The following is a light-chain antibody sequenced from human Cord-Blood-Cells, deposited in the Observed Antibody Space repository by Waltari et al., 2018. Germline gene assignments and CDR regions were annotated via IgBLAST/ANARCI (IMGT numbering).Light chain of an antibody. J-gene: IGKJ2*01. CDR3: QQYGSSPPYT. V-gene: IGKV3-20*01. CDR1: QSVSSSY. CDR2: GAS. Sequence: EIVLTQSPGTLSLSPGERATLSCRPSQSVSSSYLAWYQQKPGQAPRLLLYGASSRATGIPDRFSGSGSGTDFTLTISRLEPEDFAVYYCQQYGSSPPYTFGQGTKLEIK.